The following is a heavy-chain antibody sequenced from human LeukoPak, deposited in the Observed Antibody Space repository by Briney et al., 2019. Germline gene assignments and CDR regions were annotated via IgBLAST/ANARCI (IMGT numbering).Heavy chain of an antibody. CDR3: AKEVGGRGLAYYYGMDV. Sequence: SQTLSLTCAISGDSVSSDNVAWNWIRQSPSRGLEWLGRTYYRSKWYSDYAPSVKGRITINADTSKNQFPLQVTSVIPEDTAVYYCAKEVGGRGLAYYYGMDVWGKGTTVTVSS. CDR1: GDSVSSDNVA. D-gene: IGHD3-16*01. J-gene: IGHJ6*04. V-gene: IGHV6-1*01. CDR2: TYYRSKWYS.